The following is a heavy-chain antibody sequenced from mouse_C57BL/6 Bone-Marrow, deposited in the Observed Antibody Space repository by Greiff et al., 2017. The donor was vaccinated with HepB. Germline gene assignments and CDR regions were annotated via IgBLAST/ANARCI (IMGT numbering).Heavy chain of an antibody. J-gene: IGHJ2*01. CDR1: GFTFSSYG. Sequence: EVKLEESGGDLVKPGGSLKLSCAASGFTFSSYGMSWVRQTPDKRLEWVATISSGGSYTYYPDSVKGRFTISRDNAKNTLYLQMSSLKSEDTAMYYRARHTPPYSYFDYWGQGTTLTVSS. CDR2: ISSGGSYT. D-gene: IGHD2-10*01. V-gene: IGHV5-6*02. CDR3: ARHTPPYSYFDY.